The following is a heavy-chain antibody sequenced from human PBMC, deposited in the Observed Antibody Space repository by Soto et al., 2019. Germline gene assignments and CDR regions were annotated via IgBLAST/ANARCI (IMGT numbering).Heavy chain of an antibody. CDR2: INPNSGGT. Sequence: ASVKVSCKASGYTFTGYYMHWVRQAPGQGLEWMGWINPNSGGTNYAQKFQGWVTMTRDTSISTAYMELSRLRSDDTAVYYCARDAVDTEDAFDIWGQGTMVTVSS. D-gene: IGHD5-18*01. CDR1: GYTFTGYY. CDR3: ARDAVDTEDAFDI. V-gene: IGHV1-2*04. J-gene: IGHJ3*02.